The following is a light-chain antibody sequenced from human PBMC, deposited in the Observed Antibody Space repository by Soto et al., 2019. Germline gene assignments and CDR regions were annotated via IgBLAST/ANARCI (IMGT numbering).Light chain of an antibody. Sequence: DIQMTQSPSTLSAYVGDRVIITCRASQSISSWLAWYQQKPGKAPKLLIYKASSLQSGVPSRFSGIGSETEFTLTISSLQPDDFATYYCQQYSSLWTFGGGTKVEIK. J-gene: IGKJ4*01. V-gene: IGKV1-5*03. CDR3: QQYSSLWT. CDR1: QSISSW. CDR2: KAS.